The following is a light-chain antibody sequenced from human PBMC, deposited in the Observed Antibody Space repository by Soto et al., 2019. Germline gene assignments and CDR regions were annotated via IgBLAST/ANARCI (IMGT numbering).Light chain of an antibody. Sequence: DIQMTQSPSTLSASVGDRATITCRASQSISSRLAWYQQKPGKAPTLLIYKASSLESGGPSRFSGSGSGTEFTLTISSLQPDDFATYYCQQYNSYSYTFGQGTKLEIK. V-gene: IGKV1-5*03. CDR1: QSISSR. J-gene: IGKJ2*01. CDR2: KAS. CDR3: QQYNSYSYT.